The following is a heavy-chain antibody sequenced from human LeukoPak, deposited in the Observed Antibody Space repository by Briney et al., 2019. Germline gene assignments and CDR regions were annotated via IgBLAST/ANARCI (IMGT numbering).Heavy chain of an antibody. CDR1: GYTLTKLS. Sequence: ASVKVSFRVSGYTLTKLSMHWVRQAPGKGVEWMGGFDPEDGETIYAQKFQGRVTMTEDTSTDTAYMELSSLRSEDTAVYYCATLLDYYDSSGYFDYWGQGTLVTVSS. V-gene: IGHV1-24*01. CDR3: ATLLDYYDSSGYFDY. J-gene: IGHJ4*02. D-gene: IGHD3-22*01. CDR2: FDPEDGET.